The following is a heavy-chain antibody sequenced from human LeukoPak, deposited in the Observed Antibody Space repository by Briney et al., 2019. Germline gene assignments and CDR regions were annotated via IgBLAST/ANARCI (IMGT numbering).Heavy chain of an antibody. Sequence: ASVKVSCKASGYTFTSYDINWVRQATGQGLEWMGWMNPNSGNTGYAQKFQGRVTMTRNTSISTAYMELSSLRSEDTAVYYCARGTRGNYYYGMDVWGQGTTVTVSS. CDR2: MNPNSGNT. D-gene: IGHD3-10*01. CDR3: ARGTRGNYYYGMDV. J-gene: IGHJ6*02. V-gene: IGHV1-8*01. CDR1: GYTFTSYD.